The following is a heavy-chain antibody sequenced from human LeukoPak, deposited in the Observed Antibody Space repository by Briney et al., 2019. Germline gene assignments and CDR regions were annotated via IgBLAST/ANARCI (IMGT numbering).Heavy chain of an antibody. D-gene: IGHD6-19*01. J-gene: IGHJ4*02. CDR3: ARARLRWGEGSKEQWLVFDY. Sequence: ASVTVSCKASGYSFTSYDINWVRQAPGQGLEWMGWISSYNNNTNYAQKLQGRVTMTTDTSTSTAYMELRSLTSDDTAVYYCARARLRWGEGSKEQWLVFDYWGQGTLVTVAS. V-gene: IGHV1-18*01. CDR2: ISSYNNNT. CDR1: GYSFTSYD.